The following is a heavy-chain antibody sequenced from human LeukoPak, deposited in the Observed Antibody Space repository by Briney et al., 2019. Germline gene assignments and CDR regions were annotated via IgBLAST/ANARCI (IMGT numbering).Heavy chain of an antibody. CDR3: AREQLELRGWFDP. CDR1: GGSISSYY. CDR2: IYTSVST. D-gene: IGHD1-7*01. J-gene: IGHJ5*02. V-gene: IGHV4-4*09. Sequence: PSETLSLTCTVSGGSISSYYWSWIRQPPGKGLEWIGYIYTSVSTNYNPSLKSRVPISVDTSKNQFSLKLSSVTAADTAVYYCAREQLELRGWFDPWGQGTLVTVSS.